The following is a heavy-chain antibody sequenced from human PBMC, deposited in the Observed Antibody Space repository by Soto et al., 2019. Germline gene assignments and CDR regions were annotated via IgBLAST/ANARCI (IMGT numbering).Heavy chain of an antibody. Sequence: SVKVSCKASGGTFSSYAISWVRQAPGQGLEWMGGIIPIFGTANYAQKFQGRVTITADESTSTAYMELSSLRSEDTAVYYCARTSIAARPFVYYGMDVWGQGTTVTVSS. CDR1: GGTFSSYA. J-gene: IGHJ6*02. D-gene: IGHD6-6*01. CDR2: IIPIFGTA. CDR3: ARTSIAARPFVYYGMDV. V-gene: IGHV1-69*13.